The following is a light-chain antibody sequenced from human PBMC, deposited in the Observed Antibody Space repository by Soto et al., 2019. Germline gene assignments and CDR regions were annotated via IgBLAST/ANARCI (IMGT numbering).Light chain of an antibody. CDR1: QRVSRNY. CDR2: GAS. J-gene: IGKJ4*01. CDR3: QQYSNSPLT. Sequence: EIVFTQSPGTLSLSPGERATLSCRASQRVSRNYLAWYQQKLGQPPRLLIYGASNRAAGIPDRFSGSGSGTDFTLTITRLETEDSAVYHCQQYSNSPLTFGGGTKVDIK. V-gene: IGKV3-20*01.